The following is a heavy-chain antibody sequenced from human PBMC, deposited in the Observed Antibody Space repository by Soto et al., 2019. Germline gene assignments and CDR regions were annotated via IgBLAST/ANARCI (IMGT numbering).Heavy chain of an antibody. D-gene: IGHD2-2*01. CDR1: GYTFTSYG. CDR2: ISAYNGNT. CDR3: ARDRAVPGVLVPAAIFXY. V-gene: IGHV1-18*01. J-gene: IGHJ4*02. Sequence: ASVKVSCKASGYTFTSYGISWVRQAPGQGLEWMGWISAYNGNTNYAQKLQGRVTMTTDTSTSTAYMELSSLRSEDTAVYYCARDRAVPGVLVPAAIFXYWGQGTLVTVSS.